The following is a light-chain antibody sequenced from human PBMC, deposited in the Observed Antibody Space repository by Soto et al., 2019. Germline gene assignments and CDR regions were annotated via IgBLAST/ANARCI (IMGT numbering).Light chain of an antibody. CDR1: ESIATK. Sequence: EIVMTQSPATLSVSPGEGATLSCRASESIATKLAWYQQKPGQAPRLLIFDASTRATGIPPRFSGSGSGTEFTLTISSLESEDFAVYYCQHYQNWPPFSFGPGTRVDI. CDR2: DAS. J-gene: IGKJ3*01. V-gene: IGKV3-15*01. CDR3: QHYQNWPPFS.